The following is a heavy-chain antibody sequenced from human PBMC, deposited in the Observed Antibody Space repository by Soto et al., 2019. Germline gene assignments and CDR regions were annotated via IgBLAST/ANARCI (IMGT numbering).Heavy chain of an antibody. V-gene: IGHV3-23*01. Sequence: GGSLRLSCAASGFTFSSYAMSWVRQAPGKGLEWVSAISGSGGSTYYADSVKGRFTISRDNSKNTLYLQMNSLRAEDTAVYYCAKAGGLAPAAIHPDAFDIWGQGTMVTVSS. D-gene: IGHD2-2*01. CDR3: AKAGGLAPAAIHPDAFDI. CDR2: ISGSGGST. CDR1: GFTFSSYA. J-gene: IGHJ3*02.